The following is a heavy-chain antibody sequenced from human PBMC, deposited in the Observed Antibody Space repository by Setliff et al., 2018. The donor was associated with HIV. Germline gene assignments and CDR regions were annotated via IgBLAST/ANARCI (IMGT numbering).Heavy chain of an antibody. Sequence: VESLKISCKGSGYSFTSHWIGWVRQMPGKGLEWMGIIYPGDSDTRYSPSFQGQVTISADKSFSTADLQWSSLKASDTAMYYCARGGVVGGTPFGPNAPPYFDYWGQGTLVTVSS. CDR1: GYSFTSHW. J-gene: IGHJ4*02. CDR3: ARGGVVGGTPFGPNAPPYFDY. CDR2: IYPGDSDT. V-gene: IGHV5-51*01. D-gene: IGHD2-15*01.